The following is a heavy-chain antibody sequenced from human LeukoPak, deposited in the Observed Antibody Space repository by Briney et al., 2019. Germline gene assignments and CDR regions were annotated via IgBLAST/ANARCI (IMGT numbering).Heavy chain of an antibody. Sequence: SETLSLTCAVYGGSFSGYSWTWIRQPPGKGLEWIGEIDRSGSTNYNPALKSRLTISVDTSKNQFSLKLSSVTAADTAVYHCARASATGLAYWGQGTLVTVSS. CDR1: GGSFSGYS. V-gene: IGHV4-34*01. CDR2: IDRSGST. D-gene: IGHD1-1*01. CDR3: ARASATGLAY. J-gene: IGHJ4*02.